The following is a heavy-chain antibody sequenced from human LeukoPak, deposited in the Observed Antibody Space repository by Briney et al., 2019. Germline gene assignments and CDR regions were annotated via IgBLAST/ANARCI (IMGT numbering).Heavy chain of an antibody. D-gene: IGHD5-12*01. Sequence: PGGSLRLSCAASGFTFGPYTMNWVRQAPGKGLEWVSYISSSSDTIYYADSVKGRFTISRDNAKNSLYLQMNSLRVEDTAVYYCARGPIVAQAFDIWGQGTMVTVSS. CDR2: ISSSSDTI. J-gene: IGHJ3*02. CDR3: ARGPIVAQAFDI. V-gene: IGHV3-48*04. CDR1: GFTFGPYT.